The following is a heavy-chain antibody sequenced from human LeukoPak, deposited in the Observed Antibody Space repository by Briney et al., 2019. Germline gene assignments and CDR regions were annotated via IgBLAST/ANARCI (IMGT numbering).Heavy chain of an antibody. Sequence: GASLKISSKGSGYSFTSYWIGWVRRMPGKRLEWMGIIYPGDSDTRYSPSFQAQVTISADKSISTAYLQWSSLEASDTAMYYCARLWGGGTAYSLPDYWGQGTLVTVSS. CDR3: ARLWGGGTAYSLPDY. CDR2: IYPGDSDT. D-gene: IGHD3-16*01. J-gene: IGHJ4*02. V-gene: IGHV5-51*01. CDR1: GYSFTSYW.